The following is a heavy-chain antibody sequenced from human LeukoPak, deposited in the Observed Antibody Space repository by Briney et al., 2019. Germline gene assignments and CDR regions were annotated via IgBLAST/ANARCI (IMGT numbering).Heavy chain of an antibody. D-gene: IGHD2-21*02. CDR3: ARDGDWARSSDY. CDR2: ISAYNGNT. J-gene: IGHJ4*02. CDR1: GGTFSSYT. V-gene: IGHV1-18*01. Sequence: ASVKVSCKASGGTFSSYTISWVRQAPGQGLEWMGWISAYNGNTQYAQKFQDRVSMTTDTSTSTAYMELRSLRSDDTAVYYCARDGDWARSSDYWGQGTLVTVSS.